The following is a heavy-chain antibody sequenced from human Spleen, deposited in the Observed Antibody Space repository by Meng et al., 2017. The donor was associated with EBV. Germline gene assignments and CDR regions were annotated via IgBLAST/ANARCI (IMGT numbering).Heavy chain of an antibody. CDR3: ARGPEIVVVIFPTNWFDP. V-gene: IGHV4-34*02. D-gene: IGHD2-21*01. J-gene: IGHJ5*02. CDR1: GESFSVYY. Sequence: VGLQQWGEGLWRPSGTLSLPCGCYGESFSVYYWSWIRQSPGKGLEWIGEINHSGDTRYNPSLESRVTISVATSKNQVSLKLKSVTAADTAMYYCARGPEIVVVIFPTNWFDPWGQGTLVTVSS. CDR2: INHSGDT.